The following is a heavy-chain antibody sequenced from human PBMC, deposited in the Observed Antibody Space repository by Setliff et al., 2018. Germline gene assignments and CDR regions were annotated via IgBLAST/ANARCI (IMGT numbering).Heavy chain of an antibody. J-gene: IGHJ4*02. CDR1: GLTFNSYA. V-gene: IGHV3-23*01. Sequence: PGGSLRLSCAASGLTFNSYAMSWVRQAPGEGLEWVSTVSVSGDNTYYTDSVKGRFTTSRDNSKNTLFLQMSSLRTEDTAIYFCAVQGPIFGSGLMPGFDQWGQGTMVTVSS. CDR3: AVQGPIFGSGLMPGFDQ. CDR2: VSVSGDNT. D-gene: IGHD3-3*01.